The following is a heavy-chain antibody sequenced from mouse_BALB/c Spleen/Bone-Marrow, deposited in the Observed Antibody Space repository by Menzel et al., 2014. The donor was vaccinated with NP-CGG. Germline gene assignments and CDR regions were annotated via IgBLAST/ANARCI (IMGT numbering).Heavy chain of an antibody. CDR1: GFTFSNYG. D-gene: IGHD2-4*01. J-gene: IGHJ3*01. V-gene: IGHV5-9-2*01. CDR2: ISGGGSYT. CDR3: ARHAYYDQTEVSFVY. Sequence: EVQGVESGGGLVKSGGSLKLSCAASGFTFSNYGMSWVRQTPEKRLEWVATISGGGSYTFYSDSVKGRFTISRENAKNNLYLQLSSLRSEDTALYYCARHAYYDQTEVSFVYWGQGTLVTVSA.